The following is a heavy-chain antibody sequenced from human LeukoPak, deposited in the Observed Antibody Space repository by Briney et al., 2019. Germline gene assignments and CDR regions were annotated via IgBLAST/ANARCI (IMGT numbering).Heavy chain of an antibody. J-gene: IGHJ6*03. CDR3: ARGLGYCSGGSCYYMDV. CDR2: INPNSGST. Sequence: ASVKVSCKASGYTFTGYYMHWVRQAPGQGLEWMGRINPNSGSTNYAQKFQGRVTMTRDTSISTAYMELSRLRSDDTAVYYCARGLGYCSGGSCYYMDVWGKGTTVTVSS. D-gene: IGHD2-15*01. CDR1: GYTFTGYY. V-gene: IGHV1-2*06.